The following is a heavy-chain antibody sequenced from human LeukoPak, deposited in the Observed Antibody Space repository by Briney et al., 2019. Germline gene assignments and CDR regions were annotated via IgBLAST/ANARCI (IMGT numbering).Heavy chain of an antibody. Sequence: GGSLRLSCTGSGFPFSSYGMHWVRQTPGRGLEWVAFMRYDGKTEYYADSVKGRFTIAREDSHSTVHLHMKDLRPDDAAVYFCAKDLNTVVMQYFHSWGHGTLVSVSS. CDR2: MRYDGKTE. J-gene: IGHJ4*01. CDR3: AKDLNTVVMQYFHS. CDR1: GFPFSSYG. V-gene: IGHV3-30*02. D-gene: IGHD2-21*01.